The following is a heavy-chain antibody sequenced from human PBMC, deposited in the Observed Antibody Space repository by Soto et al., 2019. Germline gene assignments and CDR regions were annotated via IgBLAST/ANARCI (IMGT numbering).Heavy chain of an antibody. CDR3: AKDYYGGNSYYYYGMDV. D-gene: IGHD4-17*01. J-gene: IGHJ6*02. V-gene: IGHV3-43*02. Sequence: GGSLRLSCAASGFTFDDYAMHWVRQAPGKGLEWVSLISGDGGSTYYADSVKGRFTISRDNSKNSLYLQMNSLRTEDTALYYCAKDYYGGNSYYYYGMDVWGQGTTVTVSS. CDR2: ISGDGGST. CDR1: GFTFDDYA.